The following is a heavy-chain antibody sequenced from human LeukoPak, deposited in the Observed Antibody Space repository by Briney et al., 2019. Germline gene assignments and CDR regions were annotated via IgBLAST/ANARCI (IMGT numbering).Heavy chain of an antibody. CDR3: ARGGRDGYTLYPLDY. D-gene: IGHD5-24*01. V-gene: IGHV1-2*02. Sequence: ASVKVSCKASGYTFAGYYMHWVRQAPGQGLEWLGWINPKIGGTNYAQKFQGRVTMTRDTSISTAYMELSRLRSDDTAVYYCARGGRDGYTLYPLDYWGQGTLVTVSS. CDR2: INPKIGGT. J-gene: IGHJ4*02. CDR1: GYTFAGYY.